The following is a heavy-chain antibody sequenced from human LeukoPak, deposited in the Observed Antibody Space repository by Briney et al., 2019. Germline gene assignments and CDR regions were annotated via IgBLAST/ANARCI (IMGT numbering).Heavy chain of an antibody. CDR2: IYISGTT. CDR3: ASTYSSSWYTGLDY. CDR1: GFTFSSYG. V-gene: IGHV3-NL1*01. J-gene: IGHJ4*02. D-gene: IGHD6-13*01. Sequence: GGSLRLSCAASGFTFSSYGMHWVRQAPGKGLEWVSVIYISGTTYYADSVKGRFTISRDNSKNTLYLQMSSLRAEDTAVYYCASTYSSSWYTGLDYWGQGTLVTVSS.